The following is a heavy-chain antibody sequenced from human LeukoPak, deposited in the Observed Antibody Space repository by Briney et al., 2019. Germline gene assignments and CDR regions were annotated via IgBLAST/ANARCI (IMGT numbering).Heavy chain of an antibody. D-gene: IGHD6-6*01. J-gene: IGHJ2*01. CDR2: ITGNGVST. Sequence: GGSLRLSCAASGFTFSNYAMTWVRQAPGKGLEWVAGITGNGVSTYYADSVKGRFTISRDKSKNTLYLQMNSLRAEDTAVYYCAKDRDSSSPWYFDVWGRGTLVTVSS. V-gene: IGHV3-23*01. CDR3: AKDRDSSSPWYFDV. CDR1: GFTFSNYA.